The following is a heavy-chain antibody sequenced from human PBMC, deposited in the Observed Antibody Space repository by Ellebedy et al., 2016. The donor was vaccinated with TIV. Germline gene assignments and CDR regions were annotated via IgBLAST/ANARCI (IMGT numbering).Heavy chain of an antibody. CDR3: ARVFGWEPRSFDY. J-gene: IGHJ4*02. V-gene: IGHV1-2*02. CDR2: INPNSGGT. Sequence: AASVKVSCKASGYTFTGYYMHWARQAPGQRLEWMGLINPNSGGTNYAQKCQGRVTMTRDTSISTAYMELSRLSSDDTAVYYCARVFGWEPRSFDYWGQGTLVTVSS. D-gene: IGHD1-26*01. CDR1: GYTFTGYY.